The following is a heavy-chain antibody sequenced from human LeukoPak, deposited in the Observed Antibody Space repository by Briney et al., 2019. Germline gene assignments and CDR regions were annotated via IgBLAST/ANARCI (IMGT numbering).Heavy chain of an antibody. Sequence: APLQISSKGSGYSFTSYWIGWLSHLPRKDLQWMGIIYPGDSGTRYSPSLKGRVTISADKSISTASLQWSSLTASDTAMYYCARSGVAVAFDIWGQGTMVTVSS. CDR3: ARSGVAVAFDI. CDR2: IYPGDSGT. V-gene: IGHV5-51*06. CDR1: GYSFTSYW. D-gene: IGHD6-19*01. J-gene: IGHJ3*02.